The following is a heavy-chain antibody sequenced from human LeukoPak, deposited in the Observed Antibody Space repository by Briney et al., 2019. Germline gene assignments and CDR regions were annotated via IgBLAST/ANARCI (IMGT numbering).Heavy chain of an antibody. CDR2: INHSGST. J-gene: IGHJ6*02. D-gene: IGHD3-10*01. V-gene: IGHV4-34*01. CDR3: ARGRGHYYYHGMDV. Sequence: SETLSLTRAVYGGSFSGYYWSWIRQPPGKGLEWIWEINHSGSTNYNPSLKSRVTISVDTSKNQFSLKLSSVTAADTAVYYCARGRGHYYYHGMDVWGQGTTVTVSS. CDR1: GGSFSGYY.